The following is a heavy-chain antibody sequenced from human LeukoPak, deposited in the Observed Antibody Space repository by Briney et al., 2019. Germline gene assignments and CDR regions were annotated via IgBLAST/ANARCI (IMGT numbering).Heavy chain of an antibody. D-gene: IGHD3-10*01. J-gene: IGHJ4*02. V-gene: IGHV3-30-3*01. CDR2: ISYDGSNK. CDR1: GFTFSSYA. CDR3: AKDTRGSGNY. Sequence: GGSLRLSCAASGFTFSSYAMHWVRQAPGKGLEWVAVISYDGSNKYYADSVKGRFTISRDNSKSTLYLQMNSLRAEDTAVYYCAKDTRGSGNYWGQGTLVTVSS.